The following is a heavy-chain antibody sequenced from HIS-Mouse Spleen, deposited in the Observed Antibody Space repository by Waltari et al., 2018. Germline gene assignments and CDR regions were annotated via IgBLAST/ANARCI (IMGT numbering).Heavy chain of an antibody. J-gene: IGHJ4*02. V-gene: IGHV1-8*01. Sequence: QVQLVQSGAEVKKPGASVTVSCKASGYPFTRYDINWVRQATGQGLEWMGWMNPNSGNTGYAQKFQGRVTMTRNTSISTAYMELSSLRSEDTAVYYCARGHDYSNYFDYWGQGTLVTVSS. CDR1: GYPFTRYD. D-gene: IGHD4-4*01. CDR2: MNPNSGNT. CDR3: ARGHDYSNYFDY.